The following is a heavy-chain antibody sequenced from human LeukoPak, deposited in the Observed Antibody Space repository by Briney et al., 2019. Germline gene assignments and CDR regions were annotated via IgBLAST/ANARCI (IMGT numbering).Heavy chain of an antibody. CDR1: GGSFSGYY. J-gene: IGHJ4*02. D-gene: IGHD3-22*01. V-gene: IGHV4-34*01. Sequence: SETLSLTCAVYGGSFSGYYWSWIRQPPGKGLEWIGEINHSGSTNYNPSLKSRVTISVDTSKNQFFLKLSSVTAADTAVYYCARIPSKRNYYDSSGYIFDWGQGTLVTVSS. CDR3: ARIPSKRNYYDSSGYIFD. CDR2: INHSGST.